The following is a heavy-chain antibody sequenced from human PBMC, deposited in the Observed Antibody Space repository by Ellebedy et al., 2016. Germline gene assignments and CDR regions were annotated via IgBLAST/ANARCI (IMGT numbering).Heavy chain of an antibody. CDR3: ARSPTVDTPMATASTFDY. J-gene: IGHJ4*02. D-gene: IGHD5-18*01. Sequence: SETLSFTCTVSGGSISSYYWSWIRQPPGKGLEWIGYIYYSGSTNYNPSLKSRVTISVDTSKNQFSLKLSSVTAADTAVYYCARSPTVDTPMATASTFDYWGQGTPVTVSS. CDR2: IYYSGST. V-gene: IGHV4-59*12. CDR1: GGSISSYY.